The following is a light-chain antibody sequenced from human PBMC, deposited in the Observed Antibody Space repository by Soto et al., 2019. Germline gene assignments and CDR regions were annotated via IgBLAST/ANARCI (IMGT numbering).Light chain of an antibody. Sequence: QSVLTQPVSVSGSPGQSITISCTGTSSDVGAYNYDSWYQQYPGEAPKVIIYDVSHRPAGVSNRFSGSKSGNTASLTISGLQTQDEADYYCSSYTSATTYVFGTGTKVTVL. CDR2: DVS. CDR3: SSYTSATTYV. V-gene: IGLV2-14*01. J-gene: IGLJ1*01. CDR1: SSDVGAYNY.